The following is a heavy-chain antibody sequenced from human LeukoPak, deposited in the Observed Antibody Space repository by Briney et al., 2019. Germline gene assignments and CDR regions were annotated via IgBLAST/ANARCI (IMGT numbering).Heavy chain of an antibody. Sequence: GRSLRLSCAASGFTFNSYAMHWVRQAPGKGLEWVAVIWYDGSNKYYPDSVKGRFTVYRDDSKNTLYLQMNSLRAEDTVVYYCARGSTGEYYYYYYMDVWGKGTTVTVSS. V-gene: IGHV3-33*01. CDR3: ARGSTGEYYYYYYMDV. J-gene: IGHJ6*03. CDR2: IWYDGSNK. CDR1: GFTFNSYA. D-gene: IGHD7-27*01.